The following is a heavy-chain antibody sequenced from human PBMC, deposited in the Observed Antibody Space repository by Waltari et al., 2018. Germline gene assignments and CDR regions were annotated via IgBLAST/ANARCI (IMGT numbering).Heavy chain of an antibody. Sequence: EVQLVESGGGLVKPGGSLRLSCAASGFTFSSYSMNWVRQAPGKGLEWVSSISSSSSYIYYADSVKGRFTISRDNAKNSLYLQMNSLRAEDMAVYYCARLEGGYDFWSGQNWFDPWGQGTLVTVSS. CDR2: ISSSSSYI. V-gene: IGHV3-21*01. CDR3: ARLEGGYDFWSGQNWFDP. D-gene: IGHD3-3*01. CDR1: GFTFSSYS. J-gene: IGHJ5*02.